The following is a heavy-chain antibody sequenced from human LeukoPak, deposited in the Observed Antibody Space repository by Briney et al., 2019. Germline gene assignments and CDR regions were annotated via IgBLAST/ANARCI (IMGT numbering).Heavy chain of an antibody. V-gene: IGHV4-59*08. J-gene: IGHJ5*02. Sequence: SETLSLTCSVSGGSISRYFWSWIRQPPGQGLEWIGYIYYNGNTNYNPSLKSRVTISVDTSKKQFSLELTSVTAADTAVYYCARLASSRDWFDPRGQETLVTVSS. CDR1: GGSISRYF. CDR3: ARLASSRDWFDP. D-gene: IGHD6-13*01. CDR2: IYYNGNT.